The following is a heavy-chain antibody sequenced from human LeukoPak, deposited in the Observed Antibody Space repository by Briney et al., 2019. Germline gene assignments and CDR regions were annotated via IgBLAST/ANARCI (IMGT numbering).Heavy chain of an antibody. V-gene: IGHV3-48*01. Sequence: GGSLRLSCAASGFTFSSYSMNWVRQAPGKGLEWVSYISSSSSTIYYADSVKGRFTISRDNAKNSLYLQMNSLRAEDTAVYYCAREPAWTYCSSTSCYKKPGYFQHWGRAPWSPSPQ. CDR2: ISSSSSTI. D-gene: IGHD2-2*02. J-gene: IGHJ1*01. CDR3: AREPAWTYCSSTSCYKKPGYFQH. CDR1: GFTFSSYS.